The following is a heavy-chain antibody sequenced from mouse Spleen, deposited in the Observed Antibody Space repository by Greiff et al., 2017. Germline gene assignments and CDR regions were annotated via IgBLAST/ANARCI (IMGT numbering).Heavy chain of an antibody. CDR3: ARDYYGSSLAWFAY. V-gene: IGHV5-17*02. CDR1: GFTFSSFG. J-gene: IGHJ3*01. Sequence: EVQLVESGGGLVQPGGSRKLSCAASGFTFSSFGMHWVRQAPEKGLEWVAYISSGSSTIYYADTVKGRFTISRDNPKNTLFLQMTSLRSEDTAMYYCARDYYGSSLAWFAYWGQGTLVTVSA. CDR2: ISSGSSTI. D-gene: IGHD1-1*01.